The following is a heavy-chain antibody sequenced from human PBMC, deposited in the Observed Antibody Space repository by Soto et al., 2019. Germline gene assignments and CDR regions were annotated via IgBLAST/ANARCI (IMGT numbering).Heavy chain of an antibody. Sequence: PGVSLRLSCAASGFTFSSYAMSWVRQAPGKGLEWVSAISGSGGSTYYADSVKGRFTISRNNAKYSLYLQMNSLRAEDTAVYYCAKDRKYQLPPQDYWGQGTLVTVSS. CDR3: AKDRKYQLPPQDY. CDR1: GFTFSSYA. D-gene: IGHD2-2*01. CDR2: ISGSGGST. V-gene: IGHV3-23*01. J-gene: IGHJ4*02.